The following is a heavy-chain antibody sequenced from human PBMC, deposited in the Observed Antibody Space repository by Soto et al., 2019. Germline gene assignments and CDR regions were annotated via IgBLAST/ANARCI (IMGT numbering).Heavy chain of an antibody. CDR2: IYHTGSP. V-gene: IGHV4-30-2*01. CDR3: ARRRGVVQPGGNDWFDP. J-gene: IGHJ5*02. CDR1: GGSINSGGYS. Sequence: NPSETLSLTCAVSGGSINSGGYSWSWIRQPLGKGLEWIGYIYHTGSPYYNPSLKSRVTMSVDRSKNHFSLELTSVTAADTAVYYCARRRGVVQPGGNDWFDPWGRGILVTVSS. D-gene: IGHD5-12*01.